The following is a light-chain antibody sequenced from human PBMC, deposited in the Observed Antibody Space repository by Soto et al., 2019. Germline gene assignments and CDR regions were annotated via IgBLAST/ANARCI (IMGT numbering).Light chain of an antibody. CDR1: QSVSSF. Sequence: PAPLTVSPGERGTLCCGASQSVSSFFAWYQQNPGQRARLLIYGASFRATGVADRFGGSGSGTDFTLTISRLEPEYSADYYQQQDGSPPGTFGQGTKGDIK. J-gene: IGKJ1*01. V-gene: IGKV3-20*01. CDR3: QQDGSPPGT. CDR2: GAS.